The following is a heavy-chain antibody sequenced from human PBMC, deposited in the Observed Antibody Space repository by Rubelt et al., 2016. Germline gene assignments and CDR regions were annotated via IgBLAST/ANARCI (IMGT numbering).Heavy chain of an antibody. Sequence: HVQLQESGPGLVKPSGTLSLTCAVSGGSISSSNWWSWVRQPPGKGLEWIAAIYHSGSTNYNPSLKSLVTITVDRSKNQFSLKLTSVTAAYSAVYYCATGTTVTTGLAYWGQGTLVTVSS. J-gene: IGHJ4*02. CDR3: ATGTTVTTGLAY. V-gene: IGHV4-4*02. CDR1: GGSISSSNW. CDR2: IYHSGST. D-gene: IGHD4-17*01.